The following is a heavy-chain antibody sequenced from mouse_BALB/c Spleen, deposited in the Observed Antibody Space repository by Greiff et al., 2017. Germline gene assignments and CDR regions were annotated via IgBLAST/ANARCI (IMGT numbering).Heavy chain of an antibody. CDR3: ARCDGNLDYYAMDY. J-gene: IGHJ4*01. V-gene: IGHV3-2*02. D-gene: IGHD2-1*01. CDR1: GYSITSDYA. CDR2: ISYSGST. Sequence: EVKLMESGPGLVKPSQSLSLTCTVTGYSITSDYAWNWIRQFPGNKLEWMGYISYSGSTSYNPSLKSRISITRDTSKNQFFLQLNSVTTEDTATYYCARCDGNLDYYAMDYWGQGTSVTVSS.